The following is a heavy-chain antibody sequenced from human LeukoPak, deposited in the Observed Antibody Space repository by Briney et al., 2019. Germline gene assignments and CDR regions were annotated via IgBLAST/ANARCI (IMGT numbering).Heavy chain of an antibody. V-gene: IGHV4-38-2*02. J-gene: IGHJ4*02. CDR2: IYHSGST. Sequence: SETLSLTCTVSGYSISSGYYWGWIRQPPGKGLEWIGSIYHSGSTYYNLSLKSRVTISVDTSKNQFSLKLSSVTAADTAVYYCASTTVYSGSYYGYFDYWGQGTLVTVSS. CDR1: GYSISSGYY. D-gene: IGHD1-26*01. CDR3: ASTTVYSGSYYGYFDY.